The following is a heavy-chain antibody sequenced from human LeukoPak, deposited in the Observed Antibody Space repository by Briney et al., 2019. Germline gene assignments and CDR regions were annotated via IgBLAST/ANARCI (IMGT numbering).Heavy chain of an antibody. D-gene: IGHD6-6*01. CDR1: GYTLTELS. J-gene: IGHJ6*03. Sequence: ASVKVSCKVSGYTLTELSMHWVRQAPGKGLEWMGGFDPEDGETIYAQKFQGRVTMTEDTPTDTAYMELSGLRSEDTAVYYCATGVSSSFVQRHYYYYYYMDVWGKGTTVTVSS. CDR3: ATGVSSSFVQRHYYYYYYMDV. V-gene: IGHV1-24*01. CDR2: FDPEDGET.